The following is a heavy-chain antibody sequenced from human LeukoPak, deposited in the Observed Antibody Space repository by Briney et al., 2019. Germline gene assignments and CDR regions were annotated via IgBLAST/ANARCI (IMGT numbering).Heavy chain of an antibody. CDR2: IYYSGST. D-gene: IGHD2-8*01. Sequence: SETLSLTCTVSGVSVSSGSYYWSWIRQPPGKGLEWIGYIYYSGSTNYNPSLKSRVTISVDTSKNQFSLKLSSVTAADTAVYYCARGYCTNGVCYRAFDIWGQGTMVTVSS. CDR1: GVSVSSGSYY. CDR3: ARGYCTNGVCYRAFDI. J-gene: IGHJ3*02. V-gene: IGHV4-61*01.